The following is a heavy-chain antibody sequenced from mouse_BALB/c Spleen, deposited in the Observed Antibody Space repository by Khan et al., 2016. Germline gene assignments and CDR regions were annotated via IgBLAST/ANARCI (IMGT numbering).Heavy chain of an antibody. CDR2: INTNTGEP. CDR3: ARDVITTSGASAY. CDR1: GYTFTNYG. V-gene: IGHV9-3-1*01. Sequence: QIQLVQSGPELKKPGETVKISCKASGYTFTNYGMNWVKQAPGKGLKWMGWINTNTGEPKYTDDFKERFAFTLETSSSTAYLQINNLTNEDTATYFCARDVITTSGASAYWGQGTLVTVSA. D-gene: IGHD2-4*01. J-gene: IGHJ3*01.